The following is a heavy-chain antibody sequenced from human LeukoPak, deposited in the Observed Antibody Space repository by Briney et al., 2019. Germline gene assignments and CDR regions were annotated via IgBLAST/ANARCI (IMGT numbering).Heavy chain of an antibody. CDR2: ISAYNGNT. CDR3: AISLGYCSGGSCYSGYYYYGMDV. CDR1: GYTFTSCG. D-gene: IGHD2-15*01. Sequence: GASVKVSCTASGYTFTSCGISWVRQAPGQGLEWMGWISAYNGNTNYAQKLQGRVTMTTDTSTSTAYMELRSLRSDDTAVYYCAISLGYCSGGSCYSGYYYYGMDVWGQGTTVTVSS. V-gene: IGHV1-18*01. J-gene: IGHJ6*02.